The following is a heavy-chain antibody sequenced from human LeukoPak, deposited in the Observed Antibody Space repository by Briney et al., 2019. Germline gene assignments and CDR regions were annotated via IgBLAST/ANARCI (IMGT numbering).Heavy chain of an antibody. V-gene: IGHV1-69*13. CDR3: ARTPPQRNRYWDFAWFDP. D-gene: IGHD2-15*01. J-gene: IGHJ5*02. Sequence: SVKVSCKASGGTFSSYAISWVRQAPGQGLEWMGGIIPIFGTANYAQKFQGRATITADESTSTAYMELSSLRSEDTAVYYCARTPPQRNRYWDFAWFDPWGQGTLVTVSS. CDR2: IIPIFGTA. CDR1: GGTFSSYA.